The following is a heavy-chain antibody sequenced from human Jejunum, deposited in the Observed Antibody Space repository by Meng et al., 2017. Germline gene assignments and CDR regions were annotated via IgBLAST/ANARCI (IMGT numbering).Heavy chain of an antibody. CDR3: ARDLTNYYDSSYDF. V-gene: IGHV3-74*03. Sequence: GESLKISCAASGFTFSSRWMHWVRQAPGKGLVWISRINSDGRGTTYADSVKGRFTISRDNAKNTLYLQMNSLRGEDTAVYYCARDLTNYYDSSYDFWGQGTVVT. CDR1: GFTFSSRW. J-gene: IGHJ4*02. D-gene: IGHD3-22*01. CDR2: INSDGRGT.